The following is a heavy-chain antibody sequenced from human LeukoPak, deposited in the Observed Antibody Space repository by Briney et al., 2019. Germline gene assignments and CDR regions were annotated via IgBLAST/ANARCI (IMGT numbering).Heavy chain of an antibody. D-gene: IGHD6-13*01. Sequence: GGSLRLSCAASGFTFSSYDMHWVRQATGKGLEWASAIGTAGDTYYPGSVKGRFTISRENAKNSLYLQMNSLRAGDTAVYYCARAPRGGSSWYGQSVYYFDYWGQGTLVTVSS. CDR3: ARAPRGGSSWYGQSVYYFDY. CDR2: IGTAGDT. CDR1: GFTFSSYD. V-gene: IGHV3-13*01. J-gene: IGHJ4*02.